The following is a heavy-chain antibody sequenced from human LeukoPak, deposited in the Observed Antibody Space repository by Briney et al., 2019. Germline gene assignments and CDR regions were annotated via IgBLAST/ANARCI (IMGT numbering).Heavy chain of an antibody. CDR2: IKQDGSEK. Sequence: GGSLRLSCTASGFTFSTYRMSWVLQAPGKGLEWVANIKQDGSEKHYVDSVKGRFTISRDNAKNSLYLQMSSLRAEDTAVYYCTRVEETATTAAIIRKYSYYYYYMDVWGKGNTVTVSS. CDR1: GFTFSTYR. D-gene: IGHD4-11*01. J-gene: IGHJ6*03. V-gene: IGHV3-7*01. CDR3: TRVEETATTAAIIRKYSYYYYYMDV.